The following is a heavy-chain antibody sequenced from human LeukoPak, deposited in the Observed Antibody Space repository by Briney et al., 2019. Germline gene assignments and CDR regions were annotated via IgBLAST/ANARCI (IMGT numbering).Heavy chain of an antibody. CDR3: AKVGTGSYFGY. D-gene: IGHD1-1*01. V-gene: IGHV3-23*01. CDR1: GFTFTSYA. Sequence: QTGGSLRLSCAAAGFTFTSYAMSWVRQAPGKGLEWASDISGSGGRTYHADSVKGRFTISRDNSKNTLYLQMTSLRAEDTALYYCAKVGTGSYFGYWGQGTLVTVSS. J-gene: IGHJ4*02. CDR2: ISGSGGRT.